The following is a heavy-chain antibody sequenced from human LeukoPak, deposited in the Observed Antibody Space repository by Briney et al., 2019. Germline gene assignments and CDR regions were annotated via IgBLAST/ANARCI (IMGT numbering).Heavy chain of an antibody. CDR1: GFTFSSYE. V-gene: IGHV3-48*03. CDR2: ISSSGSTI. Sequence: PGGSLRLSCAASGFTFSSYEMNWVRQAPGKGLEWVSYISSSGSTIYYADSVKGRFTISRDNAKNSLYLQMNSLRAEDTALYYCARGLSVAGGTADYWGQGTLVTVSS. CDR3: ARGLSVAGGTADY. D-gene: IGHD6-19*01. J-gene: IGHJ4*02.